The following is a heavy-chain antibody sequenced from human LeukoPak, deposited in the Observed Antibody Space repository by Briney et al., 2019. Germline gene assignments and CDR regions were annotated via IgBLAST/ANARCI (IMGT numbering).Heavy chain of an antibody. CDR2: INAGNGNT. V-gene: IGHV1-3*03. D-gene: IGHD3-22*01. Sequence: RASVKVSCKASGYTFTSYAMHWVRQAPGQRLEWMGWINAGNGNTKYSQEFQGRVTITRDTSASTAYMELSSLRSEDMAVYYCARAEQYYYDSSGYPPDYWGQGTLVTVSS. CDR1: GYTFTSYA. CDR3: ARAEQYYYDSSGYPPDY. J-gene: IGHJ4*02.